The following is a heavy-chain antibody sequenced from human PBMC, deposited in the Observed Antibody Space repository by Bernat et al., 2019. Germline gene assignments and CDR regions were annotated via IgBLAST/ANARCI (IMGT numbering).Heavy chain of an antibody. Sequence: QLQLQESGPGLVKPSETLSLTCTVSGGSISSSSYYWGWIRQPPGKGLEGIGGIYSSGSTYYNPSLKSRVTISVDTSKNQFSLKLSSVTAADTAVYYCARHAEGVAAHFDYWGQGTLVTVSS. V-gene: IGHV4-39*01. CDR2: IYSSGST. CDR1: GGSISSSSYY. J-gene: IGHJ4*02. D-gene: IGHD6-13*01. CDR3: ARHAEGVAAHFDY.